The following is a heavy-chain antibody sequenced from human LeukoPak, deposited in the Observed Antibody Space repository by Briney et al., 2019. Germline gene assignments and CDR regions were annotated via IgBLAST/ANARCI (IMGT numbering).Heavy chain of an antibody. CDR2: VNPNSGGT. CDR3: ATDAGRRGLLWFGVRPSNDAFDI. J-gene: IGHJ3*02. CDR1: GYTFTGYY. V-gene: IGHV1-2*02. Sequence: AWVKFSSKASGYTFTGYYMHWVRQAPGQGLGWMGWVNPNSGGTNYAQKFQGRVTMTRDTSISTAYMALSRLRSDDTAVHYCATDAGRRGLLWFGVRPSNDAFDIWGQGTMVTVSS. D-gene: IGHD3-10*01.